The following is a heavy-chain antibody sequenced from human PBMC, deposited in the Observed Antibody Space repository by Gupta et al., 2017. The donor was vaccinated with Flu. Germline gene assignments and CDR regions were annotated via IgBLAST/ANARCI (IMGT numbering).Heavy chain of an antibody. V-gene: IGHV4-59*01. D-gene: IGHD2-15*01. CDR2: IYYNGNT. J-gene: IGHJ3*02. Sequence: RQPPGKGLEWIGYIYYNGNTKYNPSLQSRVTISLDASKDQFSLKLNSVTAADTAVYYCARESFQVVWNGFDIWGQGTMVTVSS. CDR3: ARESFQVVWNGFDI.